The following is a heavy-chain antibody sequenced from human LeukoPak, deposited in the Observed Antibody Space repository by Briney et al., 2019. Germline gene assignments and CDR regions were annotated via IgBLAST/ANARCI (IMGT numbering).Heavy chain of an antibody. D-gene: IGHD5-18*01. CDR1: GGSFSGYY. CDR3: ASLTRGYSYGLAFDY. V-gene: IGHV4-34*01. Sequence: SETLSLTCAVYGGSFSGYYWSWIRQPPGKGLEWIGEINHSGSTNYNPSLKSRVTISVDTSKNQFSLKLSSVTAADTAVYYCASLTRGYSYGLAFDYWGQGTLVTVSS. J-gene: IGHJ4*02. CDR2: INHSGST.